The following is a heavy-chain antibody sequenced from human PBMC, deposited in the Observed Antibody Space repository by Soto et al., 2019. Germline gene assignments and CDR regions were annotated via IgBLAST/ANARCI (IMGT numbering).Heavy chain of an antibody. J-gene: IGHJ4*02. CDR2: ISGSGGST. D-gene: IGHD3-9*01. CDR3: AKGLIYYDILTGYSG. CDR1: GFTFSSYA. V-gene: IGHV3-23*01. Sequence: GSLRLSCAASGFTFSSYAMSWVRQAPGKGLEWVSAISGSGGSTYYADSVKGRFTISRDNSKNTLYLQMNSLRAEDTAVYYCAKGLIYYDILTGYSGWGQGTLVTVSS.